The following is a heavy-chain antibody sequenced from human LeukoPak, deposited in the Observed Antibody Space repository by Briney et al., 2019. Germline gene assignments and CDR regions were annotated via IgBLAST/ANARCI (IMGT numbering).Heavy chain of an antibody. J-gene: IGHJ4*02. CDR1: RFTFSSYA. CDR2: MSGNRHRP. Sequence: PGRSLRLSRAASRFTFSSYAMSCVRQAPGKGLEWIPAMSGNRHRPYYEDSRKRRFTISRDNSNNTVYLQMSSLRAEDTAVYYCAKRYGSVSYFDYWGQGTLVTVSS. V-gene: IGHV3-23*01. D-gene: IGHD3-10*01. CDR3: AKRYGSVSYFDY.